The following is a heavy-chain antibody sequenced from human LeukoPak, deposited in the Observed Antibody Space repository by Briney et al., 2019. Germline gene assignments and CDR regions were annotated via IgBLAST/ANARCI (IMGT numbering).Heavy chain of an antibody. CDR1: GFTFSSYG. J-gene: IGHJ4*02. Sequence: GGALRLSCAASGFTFSSYGMHWVRPAPGKGLEWVAVISYDGSNKYYADSVKGRFTISRDNSKNTLYLQMNSLRAEDTAVYYCAKDISRRAVAGFDYWGQRSLVTVSS. CDR2: ISYDGSNK. CDR3: AKDISRRAVAGFDY. D-gene: IGHD6-19*01. V-gene: IGHV3-30*18.